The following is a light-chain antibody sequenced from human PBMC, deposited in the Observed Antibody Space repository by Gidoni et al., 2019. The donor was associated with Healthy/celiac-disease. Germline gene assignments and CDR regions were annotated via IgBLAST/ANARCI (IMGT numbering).Light chain of an antibody. Sequence: QSDLTQPASVSGSPGQSITISCTGTSSDVGGYNYVSWYQQHPGKAPKLMIYEVSNRPSGVSNRFSRSKSGNTASLTISGLQAEDEADYYCSSYTSSSTPLVFGTGTKVTVL. CDR2: EVS. CDR3: SSYTSSSTPLV. J-gene: IGLJ1*01. V-gene: IGLV2-14*01. CDR1: SSDVGGYNY.